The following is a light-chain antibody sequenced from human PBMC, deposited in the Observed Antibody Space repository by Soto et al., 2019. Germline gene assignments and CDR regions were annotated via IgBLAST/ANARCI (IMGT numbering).Light chain of an antibody. CDR1: IXXLGSNF. CDR2: RNN. CDR3: AAWDDSLSAVV. V-gene: IGLV1-47*01. Sequence: QSVLTQPPSASGXXXXRVXXXXXGXIXXLGSNFIYWYQQHPGAAPKLLISRNNERPSGVPDRFSGSKSGTSASLAISGLRSEDEADYHCAAWDDSLSAVVFGGGTKLTVL. J-gene: IGLJ3*02.